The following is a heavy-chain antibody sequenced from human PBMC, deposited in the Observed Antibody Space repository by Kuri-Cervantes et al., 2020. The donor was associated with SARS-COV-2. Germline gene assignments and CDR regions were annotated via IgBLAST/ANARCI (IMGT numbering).Heavy chain of an antibody. Sequence: ASVKVSCKASGYTFTSNQIHWVRQAPGQGLEWVGLISPSVGRIIYSQKFQGRVTLTRDMSTTSVYMELSSLRSEDTAIYYCARESSGSYYVDYWGQGTLVTVSS. CDR2: ISPSVGRI. CDR3: ARESSGSYYVDY. CDR1: GYTFTSNQ. D-gene: IGHD3-22*01. V-gene: IGHV1-46*01. J-gene: IGHJ4*02.